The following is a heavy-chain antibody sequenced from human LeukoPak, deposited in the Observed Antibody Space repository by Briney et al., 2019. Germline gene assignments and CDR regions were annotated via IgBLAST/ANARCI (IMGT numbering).Heavy chain of an antibody. CDR3: ARAKLGGDYYYLDV. J-gene: IGHJ6*03. CDR1: GYSISSGYQ. D-gene: IGHD7-27*01. CDR2: VYRSGGT. Sequence: PLETLSLTCSVSGYSISSGYQWDWIRQPPGKGLEWIGTVYRSGGTYYKPSLESRVSLSVDTSKNQFSLKLRSMTAADTAVYYCARAKLGGDYYYLDVWGKGTTVTVSS. V-gene: IGHV4-38-2*02.